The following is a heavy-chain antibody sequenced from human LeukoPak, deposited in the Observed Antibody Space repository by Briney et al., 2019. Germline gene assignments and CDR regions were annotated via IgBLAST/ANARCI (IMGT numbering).Heavy chain of an antibody. D-gene: IGHD3-3*01. CDR2: ISYDGSNK. CDR1: GFTFSSYA. Sequence: GGSLRLSCAASGFTFSSYAMHWVRQAPGKGLEWVAVISYDGSNKYYADSVKGRFTISRDNSKNTLYLQMNSLRAEDTAVYYCARVGMSFGREYFDYWGQGTLVTVSS. V-gene: IGHV3-30*04. J-gene: IGHJ4*02. CDR3: ARVGMSFGREYFDY.